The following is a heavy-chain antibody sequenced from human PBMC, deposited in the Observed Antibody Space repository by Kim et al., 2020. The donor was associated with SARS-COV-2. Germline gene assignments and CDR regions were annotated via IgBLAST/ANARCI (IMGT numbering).Heavy chain of an antibody. CDR2: INHSGST. CDR3: ARGRGVGIRSIVATYFDY. Sequence: SETLSLTCAVYGGSFSGYYWSWIPQPPGKGLEWIGEINHSGSTNYNPSLKSRVTISVDTSKNQFSLKLSSVTAADTAVYYCARGRGVGIRSIVATYFDYWGQGTLVTVSS. CDR1: GGSFSGYY. J-gene: IGHJ4*02. D-gene: IGHD5-12*01. V-gene: IGHV4-34*01.